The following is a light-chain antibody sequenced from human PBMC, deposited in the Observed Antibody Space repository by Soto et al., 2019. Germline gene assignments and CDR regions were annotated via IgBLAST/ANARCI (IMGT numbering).Light chain of an antibody. V-gene: IGLV1-47*01. CDR2: RNN. CDR3: AAWDDSLSVV. J-gene: IGLJ2*01. Sequence: QPVLTQPPSASGTPGQRVTICCSGSSSNIGSNYVYWYQQLPGTAPKLLIYRNNQRPSGVPDRFSGSKSGTSASLAISGLRSEDEADYYCAAWDDSLSVVFGGGTKLTVL. CDR1: SSNIGSNY.